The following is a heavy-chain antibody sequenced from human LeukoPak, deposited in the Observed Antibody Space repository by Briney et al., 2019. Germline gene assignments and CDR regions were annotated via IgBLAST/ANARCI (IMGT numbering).Heavy chain of an antibody. Sequence: GESLKISCKISGYILTRNWIGWVRQVPGKGLEWMGLVYPGDYSDTKYSPSFQGQVTFSVDKSISTAYLQWSSLKASDTAMYYCARRDGYGAYDIWGQGTMVTVSS. J-gene: IGHJ3*02. V-gene: IGHV5-51*01. D-gene: IGHD5-24*01. CDR3: ARRDGYGAYDI. CDR1: GYILTRNW. CDR2: VYPGDYSDT.